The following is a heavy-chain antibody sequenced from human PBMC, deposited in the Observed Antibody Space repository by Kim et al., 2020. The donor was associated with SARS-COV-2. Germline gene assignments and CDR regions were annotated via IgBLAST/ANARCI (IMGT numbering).Heavy chain of an antibody. D-gene: IGHD3-10*01. CDR2: IKSKTDGGTT. CDR1: GFTFSNAW. V-gene: IGHV3-15*01. J-gene: IGHJ4*02. CDR3: TTYNVLLWFGELLYTD. Sequence: GGSLRLSCAASGFTFSNAWMSWVRQAPGKGLEWVGRIKSKTDGGTTDYAAPVKGRFTISRDDSKNTLYLQMNSLKTEDTAVYYCTTYNVLLWFGELLYTDWGQGTLVTVSS.